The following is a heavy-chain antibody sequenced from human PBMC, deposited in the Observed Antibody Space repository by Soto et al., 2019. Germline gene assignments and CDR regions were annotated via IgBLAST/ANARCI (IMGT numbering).Heavy chain of an antibody. CDR2: IYYSGST. Sequence: QVQLQESGPGLVKPSQTLSLTCTVSGGSISSGGYYWSWIRQHPGKGLEWIGYIYYSGSTYYNPSLKSRVTKAVDTTKNQFSLKQSAVTAANTAVYYCARENRANRGAKFDYWGQGTLFTVSS. D-gene: IGHD1-26*01. CDR1: GGSISSGGYY. V-gene: IGHV4-31*03. J-gene: IGHJ4*02. CDR3: ARENRANRGAKFDY.